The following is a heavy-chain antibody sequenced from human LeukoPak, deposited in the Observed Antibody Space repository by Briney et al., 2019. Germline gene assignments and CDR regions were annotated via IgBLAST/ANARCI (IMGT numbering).Heavy chain of an antibody. CDR1: GGSISSSTHY. V-gene: IGHV4-39*07. D-gene: IGHD6-19*01. CDR2: IYYSGST. Sequence: PSETLSLTCTVSGGSISSSTHYWGWIRQPPGKGLEWIGSIYYSGSTYHNPSLTSRVTISIDTSANQFSLKLSSVTAADTAVYYCARSWWEWLPRHFDYWGQGTLVTVSS. CDR3: ARSWWEWLPRHFDY. J-gene: IGHJ4*02.